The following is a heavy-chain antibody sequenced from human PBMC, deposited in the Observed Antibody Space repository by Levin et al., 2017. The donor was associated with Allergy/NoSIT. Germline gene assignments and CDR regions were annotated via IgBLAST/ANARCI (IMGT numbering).Heavy chain of an antibody. Sequence: PGGSLRLSCAASGFTFSSYSMNWVRQAPGKGLEWVSSISSSSSYIYYADSVKGRFTISRDNAKNSLYLQMNSLRAEDTAVYYCARDWGHLAPLPLDYWGQGTLVTVSS. CDR1: GFTFSSYS. D-gene: IGHD3-16*01. CDR2: ISSSSSYI. J-gene: IGHJ4*02. V-gene: IGHV3-21*01. CDR3: ARDWGHLAPLPLDY.